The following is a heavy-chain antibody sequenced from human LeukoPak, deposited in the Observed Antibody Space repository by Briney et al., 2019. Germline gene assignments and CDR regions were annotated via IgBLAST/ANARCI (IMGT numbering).Heavy chain of an antibody. J-gene: IGHJ4*02. V-gene: IGHV4-34*01. CDR2: INHSGST. CDR3: ARASPLYCSSTSCHFEDI. CDR1: GGSFSGYY. Sequence: KPSETLSLTCAVYGGSFSGYYWSWIRQPPGKGLEWIGEINHSGSTNYNPSLKSRVTISVDTSKNQFSLKLSSVTAADTAVYYCARASPLYCSSTSCHFEDIWGQGTLVTVS. D-gene: IGHD2-2*01.